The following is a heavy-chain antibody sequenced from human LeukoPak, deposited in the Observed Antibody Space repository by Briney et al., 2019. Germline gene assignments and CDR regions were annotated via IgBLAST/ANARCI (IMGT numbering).Heavy chain of an antibody. D-gene: IGHD3-16*02. V-gene: IGHV3-9*01. Sequence: PGGSLRLSCAASGFTFDDYAMHWVRQGPGKGLEWVSGVTWDSTTIAYADSVKGRFTISRDNSKNTLYLQMNSLRAEDTAVYYCAKVGMITFGEIIAPPYWFDPWGQGTLVTVSS. CDR3: AKVGMITFGEIIAPPYWFDP. J-gene: IGHJ5*02. CDR1: GFTFDDYA. CDR2: VTWDSTTI.